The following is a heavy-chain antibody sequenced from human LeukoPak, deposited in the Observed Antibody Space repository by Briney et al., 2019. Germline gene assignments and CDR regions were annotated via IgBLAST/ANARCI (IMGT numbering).Heavy chain of an antibody. V-gene: IGHV3-21*01. CDR2: ISSSDTYI. CDR1: GFTFSSYS. J-gene: IGHJ4*02. Sequence: GGSLRLSCAASGFTFSSYSMTWVRQAPGKGLEWVSSISSSDTYIYYADSVKGRFTISRDNAKNSLYLQMNSLRAEDTAVYYCARDTGFPQAGTICYWDWGQGTLVTVSS. D-gene: IGHD2-2*01. CDR3: ARDTGFPQAGTICYWD.